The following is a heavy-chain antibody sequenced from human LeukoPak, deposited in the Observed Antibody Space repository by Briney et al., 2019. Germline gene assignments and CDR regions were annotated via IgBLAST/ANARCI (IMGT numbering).Heavy chain of an antibody. D-gene: IGHD2-8*02. V-gene: IGHV4-39*01. CDR2: IYYSGST. Sequence: SETLSLTCTVSGGSISSSSYYWGWIRQPPGKGLEWIGGIYYSGSTYYNPSLKSRVTISVDTSKNQFSLKLSSVTAADTAVYYRARPVQCTGGVCRDYWGQGTLVTVSS. J-gene: IGHJ4*02. CDR1: GGSISSSSYY. CDR3: ARPVQCTGGVCRDY.